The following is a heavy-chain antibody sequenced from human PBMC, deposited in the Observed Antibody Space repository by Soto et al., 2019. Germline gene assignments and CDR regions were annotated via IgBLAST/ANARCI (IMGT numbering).Heavy chain of an antibody. CDR1: GFTFSSYS. J-gene: IGHJ4*02. D-gene: IGHD2-15*01. CDR3: ARELYCSGRSCPRGGEFDY. V-gene: IGHV3-30-3*01. CDR2: TSYDGSKK. Sequence: QVQLVESGGGVVQPGRSLRLSCVASGFTFSSYSMHWVRQAPGKGLEWVAVTSYDGSKKYYADSVKGRFTISRDDSKNTLYLQMNGLRAEDMAVYYCARELYCSGRSCPRGGEFDYWGQGTLITVSS.